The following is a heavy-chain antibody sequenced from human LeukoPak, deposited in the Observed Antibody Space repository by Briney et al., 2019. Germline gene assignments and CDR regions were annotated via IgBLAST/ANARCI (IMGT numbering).Heavy chain of an antibody. CDR3: ARSTWASGFDY. CDR1: GGSFSGYY. D-gene: IGHD3-16*01. V-gene: IGHV4-34*01. CDR2: INHSGST. J-gene: IGHJ4*02. Sequence: SGTLSLTCAVYGGSFSGYYWSWIRQPPGKGLEWIGEINHSGSTNYNPSLKSRVTISVDTSKNQFSLKLSSVTAADTAVYYCARSTWASGFDYWGQGTLVTVSS.